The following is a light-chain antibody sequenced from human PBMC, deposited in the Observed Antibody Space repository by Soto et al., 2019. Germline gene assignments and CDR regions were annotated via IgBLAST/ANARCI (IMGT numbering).Light chain of an antibody. CDR1: TSNIGAGYD. CDR3: QSYDSSLSGSGV. J-gene: IGLJ3*02. V-gene: IGLV1-40*01. CDR2: SHN. Sequence: QSVLTQPPSVSGAPGQTVTISCTGSTSNIGAGYDVHWYQQLPGTAPRLLISSHNNRPSGVPDRFFGSKSGTSASLTIIGLQAEDEADYYCQSYDSSLSGSGVFGGVTTLTVL.